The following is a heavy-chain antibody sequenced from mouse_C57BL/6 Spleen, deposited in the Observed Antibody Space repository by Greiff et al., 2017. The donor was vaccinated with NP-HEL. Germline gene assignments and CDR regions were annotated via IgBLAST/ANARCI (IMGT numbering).Heavy chain of an antibody. J-gene: IGHJ2*01. CDR2: IWSGGST. D-gene: IGHD3-3*01. V-gene: IGHV2-2*01. Sequence: QVHVKQSGPGLVQPSQSLSITCTVSGFSLTSYGVHWVRQSPGKGLEWLGVIWSGGSTDYNAAFISRLSISKDNSKSQVFFKMNSLQADDTAIYYCARGTFVDYWGQGTTLTVSS. CDR3: ARGTFVDY. CDR1: GFSLTSYG.